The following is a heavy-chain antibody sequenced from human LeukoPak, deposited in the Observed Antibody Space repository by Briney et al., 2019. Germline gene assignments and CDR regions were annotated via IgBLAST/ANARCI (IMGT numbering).Heavy chain of an antibody. V-gene: IGHV3-33*01. CDR1: GFTFSSYG. J-gene: IGHJ6*04. CDR2: IWYDGSNK. D-gene: IGHD3-10*01. CDR3: ARDAFRRAGMDV. Sequence: PGRSLRLSCAASGFTFSSYGMHWVRQAPGKGLDWVAVIWYDGSNKYYADSVKGRFTISRGNSKNTLYLQMNSLRAEDTAMYYCARDAFRRAGMDVWAKGTTVTVSS.